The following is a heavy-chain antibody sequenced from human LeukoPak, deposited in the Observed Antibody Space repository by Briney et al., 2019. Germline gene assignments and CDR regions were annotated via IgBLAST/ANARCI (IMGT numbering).Heavy chain of an antibody. CDR2: ISYDGSNK. J-gene: IGHJ4*02. Sequence: GRSLRLSSAASGLTFSNYVMHWVRQAPGKGLEWVAIISYDGSNKYYADSVKGRFTISRDNSKNTLFLQMNSLRAEDTAVYYCAREGSGPPNYGDPLDYWGQGTLVTVSS. V-gene: IGHV3-30*03. CDR3: AREGSGPPNYGDPLDY. CDR1: GLTFSNYV. D-gene: IGHD4/OR15-4a*01.